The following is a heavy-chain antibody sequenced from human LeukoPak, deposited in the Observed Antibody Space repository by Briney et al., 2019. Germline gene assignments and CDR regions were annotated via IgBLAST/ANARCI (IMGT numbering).Heavy chain of an antibody. CDR1: GYTFTSYY. CDR2: INPSGGST. Sequence: AASVKVSCKAYGYTFTSYYMHWVRQAPGQGLEWMGIINPSGGSTSYAQKFQGRVTMTRDTSTSTVYMELSSLRSEDTAVYYCARDNGGYCSGGSCYSYYFDYWGQGTLVTVSS. V-gene: IGHV1-46*01. J-gene: IGHJ4*02. CDR3: ARDNGGYCSGGSCYSYYFDY. D-gene: IGHD2-15*01.